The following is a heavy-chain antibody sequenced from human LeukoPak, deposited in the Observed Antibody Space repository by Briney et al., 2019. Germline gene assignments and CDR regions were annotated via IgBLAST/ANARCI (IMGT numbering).Heavy chain of an antibody. CDR3: ASLLGATTGIGY. Sequence: PSETLSLTCTVSGGSISSYYWSWIRQPPGKGLEWIGYIYYSGSTNYNPSLKSRVTISVDTSKNQFSLKLSSVTAADTAVYYCASLLGATTGIGYWGQGTLVTVSS. D-gene: IGHD1-26*01. CDR2: IYYSGST. J-gene: IGHJ4*02. V-gene: IGHV4-59*01. CDR1: GGSISSYY.